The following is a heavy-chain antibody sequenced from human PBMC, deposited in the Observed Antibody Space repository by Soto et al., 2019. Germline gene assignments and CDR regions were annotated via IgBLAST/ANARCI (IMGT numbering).Heavy chain of an antibody. V-gene: IGHV3-21*06. CDR2: ISSTTNYI. J-gene: IGHJ4*02. Sequence: LRLSCAASGFTFTRYSMNWVRQAPGKGLEWVSSISSTTNYIYYGDSMKGRFTISRDNAKNSLYLEMNSLRAEDTAVYYCARESEDLTSNFDYWGRGTLVTVSS. CDR1: GFTFTRYS. CDR3: ARESEDLTSNFDY.